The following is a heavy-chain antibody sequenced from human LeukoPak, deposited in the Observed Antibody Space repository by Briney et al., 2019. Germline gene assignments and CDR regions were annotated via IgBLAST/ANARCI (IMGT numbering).Heavy chain of an antibody. Sequence: GGSLRLSCVAAGLTFSDTNLAWIRQAPGKGLEWISYIRGVPTDLYYADSVKGRFTISRDNAKKSLYLQMTSMRAEDTAIYYCARRARDFGDSHAFDVWGQGKMVTVSS. CDR1: GLTFSDTN. D-gene: IGHD4-17*01. CDR2: IRGVPTDL. V-gene: IGHV3-11*01. CDR3: ARRARDFGDSHAFDV. J-gene: IGHJ3*01.